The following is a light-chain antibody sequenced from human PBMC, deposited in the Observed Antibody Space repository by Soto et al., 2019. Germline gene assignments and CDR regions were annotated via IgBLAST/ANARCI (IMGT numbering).Light chain of an antibody. CDR3: QVWDGSEDQVA. Sequence: SYELTQPPSVSVAPGQTARITGEGNKIGSKSVQWYQQRPVQAPVLVVSDYSDRPSGIPERFSGANSGNTATLTISRVEAGDEADYLSQVWDGSEDQVAFGGGTKLTVL. CDR1: KIGSKS. V-gene: IGLV3-21*02. CDR2: DYS. J-gene: IGLJ2*01.